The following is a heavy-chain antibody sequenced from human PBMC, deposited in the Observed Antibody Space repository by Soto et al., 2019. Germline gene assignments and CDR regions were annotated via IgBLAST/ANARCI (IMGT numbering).Heavy chain of an antibody. J-gene: IGHJ6*02. CDR3: AREGYYYVMDV. Sequence: GGSLRLSCAASGFSFSASGVHWVRQASGKGLEWVGRIRTKVTSYATAFAASVQGRFTISRDDSKNTAYLQLNSLKTDDTAVYYCAREGYYYVMDVWGQGTTVTVSS. CDR2: IRTKVTSYAT. V-gene: IGHV3-73*01. CDR1: GFSFSASG.